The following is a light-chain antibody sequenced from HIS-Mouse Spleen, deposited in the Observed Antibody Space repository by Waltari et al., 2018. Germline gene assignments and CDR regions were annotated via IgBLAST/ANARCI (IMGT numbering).Light chain of an antibody. V-gene: IGLV2-23*01. CDR1: SSDVGSYNL. CDR3: CSYAGSSTWV. Sequence: QSALTQPASVSGSPGQSITISCTGTSSDVGSYNLVSWYQPPPGKAPKLMIYEGSKRHSGVYNRFSGSKSGNTASLTISGLQAEDEADYYCCSYAGSSTWVFGGGTKLTVL. CDR2: EGS. J-gene: IGLJ3*02.